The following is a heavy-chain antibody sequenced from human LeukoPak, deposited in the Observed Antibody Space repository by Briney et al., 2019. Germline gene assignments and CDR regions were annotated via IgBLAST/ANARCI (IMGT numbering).Heavy chain of an antibody. CDR3: AAEYSSSWYGDY. D-gene: IGHD6-13*01. J-gene: IGHJ4*02. Sequence: GRSLRLSCAASGFTFSSYGMHWVRQAPGKGLEWVAVISYDGSNKYYADSVKGRFTISRDNSKNTLYLQMNSLRAEDTAVYYCAAEYSSSWYGDYWGQGTLVTVSS. V-gene: IGHV3-30*03. CDR1: GFTFSSYG. CDR2: ISYDGSNK.